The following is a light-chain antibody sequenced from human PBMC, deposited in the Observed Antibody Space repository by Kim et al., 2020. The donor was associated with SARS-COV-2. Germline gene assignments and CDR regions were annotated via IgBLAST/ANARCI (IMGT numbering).Light chain of an antibody. V-gene: IGLV2-14*04. J-gene: IGLJ1*01. Sequence: GQSITLSCTGSSNDVGGYKYVSWYQQNPGKAPKVMIYDVSERPSGVSNRFSGSKSGNTASLTISGLQADDEADYYCTSYTNRNTYVFGTGTKVTVL. CDR3: TSYTNRNTYV. CDR2: DVS. CDR1: SNDVGGYKY.